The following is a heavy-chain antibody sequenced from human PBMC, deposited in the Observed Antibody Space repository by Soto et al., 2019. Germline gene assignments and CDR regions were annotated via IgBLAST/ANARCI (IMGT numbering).Heavy chain of an antibody. D-gene: IGHD6-13*01. Sequence: PSETLSLTCTVSGGSISSYYWSWIRQPPGKGLEWIGYIYYSGSTNYNPSLKSRVTISVDTSKNQFSLKLSSVTAADTAVYYCARVNPLQGYSRANSFDPWGQGTLVTVSS. CDR2: IYYSGST. V-gene: IGHV4-59*01. CDR1: GGSISSYY. CDR3: ARVNPLQGYSRANSFDP. J-gene: IGHJ5*02.